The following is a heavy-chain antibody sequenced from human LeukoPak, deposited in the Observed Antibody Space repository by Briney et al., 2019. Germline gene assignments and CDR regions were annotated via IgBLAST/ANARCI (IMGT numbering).Heavy chain of an antibody. D-gene: IGHD3-22*01. CDR2: INHSRRV. V-gene: IGHV4-34*01. CDR3: ARAGDGYDDSNGYYDY. CDR1: VGSFSGYS. J-gene: IGHJ4*02. Sequence: SETLSLTCAVYVGSFSGYSWTWISQPPGGGLEWLGEINHSRRVDYNPSLKSRGTISVDTSKNQFSLRVNSVTAADTAVYYCARAGDGYDDSNGYYDYWGQGTLVTVSS.